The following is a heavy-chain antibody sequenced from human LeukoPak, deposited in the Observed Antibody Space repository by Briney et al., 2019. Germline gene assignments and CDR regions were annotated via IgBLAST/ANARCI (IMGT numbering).Heavy chain of an antibody. CDR1: GYSFTGHY. J-gene: IGHJ2*01. CDR3: ARAGVMATNHFDL. Sequence: ASVKVSCKASGYSFTGHYIHWVRQATGQGLEWMGIIGPHGDDATYAQKFQGRVTMTGERSTRTVYMQLSSLRSDDTAVYYCARAGVMATNHFDLWGRGTLVTVSS. CDR2: IGPHGDDA. V-gene: IGHV1-46*01. D-gene: IGHD5-24*01.